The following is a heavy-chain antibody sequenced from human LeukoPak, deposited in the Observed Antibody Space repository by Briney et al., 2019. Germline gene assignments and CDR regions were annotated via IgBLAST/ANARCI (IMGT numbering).Heavy chain of an antibody. J-gene: IGHJ3*02. CDR1: GFTFSRYS. Sequence: GGSLRLSCAASGFTFSRYSMNWVRQAPGKGLEWVSSISISSNYIYYGDSVKGRFTISRDNARNSLYLQMNSLRAEDTAVCYCARGSRLGVVGRDAFDIWGQGTMVTVSS. CDR3: ARGSRLGVVGRDAFDI. CDR2: ISISSNYI. V-gene: IGHV3-21*01. D-gene: IGHD3-3*01.